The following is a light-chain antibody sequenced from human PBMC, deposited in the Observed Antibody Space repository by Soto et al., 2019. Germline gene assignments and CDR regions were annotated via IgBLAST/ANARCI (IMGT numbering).Light chain of an antibody. Sequence: EIVLTQSPATLSLSPGERATLSCRASHSVGSFLAWYQQKPGQAPRLLIYDSSTRATGIPARFSGSGSRTDFTLTISSLEPEDFAVYYCQQRSDWPHTFGPGTKVDI. CDR3: QQRSDWPHT. J-gene: IGKJ3*01. CDR1: HSVGSF. V-gene: IGKV3-11*01. CDR2: DSS.